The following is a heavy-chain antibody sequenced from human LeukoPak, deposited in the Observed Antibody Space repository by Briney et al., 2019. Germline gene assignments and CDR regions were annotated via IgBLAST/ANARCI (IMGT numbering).Heavy chain of an antibody. CDR2: VASSGTTK. J-gene: IGHJ4*02. CDR3: ARGGWHYVFNY. CDR1: GLSFNTYE. V-gene: IGHV3-48*03. D-gene: IGHD6-19*01. Sequence: GGSLRLSCAASGLSFNTYEMNWVRQAPGKGLEWISYVASSGTTKYYADSVQGRFTISRDYAKNSLYLQMNSLRVEDTAVYYCARGGWHYVFNYWGQGTLVTVSS.